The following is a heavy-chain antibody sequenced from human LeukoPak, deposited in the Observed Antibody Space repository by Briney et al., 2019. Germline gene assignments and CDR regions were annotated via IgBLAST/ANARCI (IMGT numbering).Heavy chain of an antibody. CDR1: GGSISSSSYY. CDR3: ATKRAYYYVDY. CDR2: IYYSGST. Sequence: SETLSLTCTVSGGSISSSSYYWGWIRQPPGKGLEWIGSIYYSGSTYYNPSLKSRVTISVDTSKNQFSLKLSSVTAADTAVYYCATKRAYYYVDYWGQGTLVTVSS. V-gene: IGHV4-39*07. D-gene: IGHD2-21*01. J-gene: IGHJ4*02.